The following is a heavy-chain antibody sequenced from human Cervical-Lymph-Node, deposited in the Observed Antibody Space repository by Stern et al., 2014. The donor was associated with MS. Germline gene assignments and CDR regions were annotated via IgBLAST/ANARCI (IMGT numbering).Heavy chain of an antibody. CDR3: ARRPYDYVWGSYRSYFDY. D-gene: IGHD3-16*02. CDR1: GYTFTGYY. Sequence: VQLVESGAEVKKPGASVKVSCKASGYTFTGYYMHWVRQAPGQGLEWMGRINPNSGGTNYAQKFQGRVTMTRDTSISTAYMELSRLRSDDTAVYYCARRPYDYVWGSYRSYFDYWGQGTLVTVSS. CDR2: INPNSGGT. V-gene: IGHV1-2*06. J-gene: IGHJ4*02.